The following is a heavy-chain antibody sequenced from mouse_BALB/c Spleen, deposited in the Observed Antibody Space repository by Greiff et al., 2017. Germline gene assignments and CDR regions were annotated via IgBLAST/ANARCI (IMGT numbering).Heavy chain of an antibody. D-gene: IGHD1-1*01. Sequence: EVMLVESGGDLVKPGGSLTLSCAASGFTFSSYGMSWVRQTPDKRLEWVATISSGGSYTYYPDSVKGRFTISRDNAKNTLYLQMSSLKSEDTAMYYCARGVLRYYFDYWGQGTTLTVSS. V-gene: IGHV5-6*01. CDR2: ISSGGSYT. CDR3: ARGVLRYYFDY. CDR1: GFTFSSYG. J-gene: IGHJ2*01.